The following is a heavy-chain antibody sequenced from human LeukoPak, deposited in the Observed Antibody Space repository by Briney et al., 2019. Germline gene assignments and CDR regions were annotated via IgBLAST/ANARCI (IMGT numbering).Heavy chain of an antibody. J-gene: IGHJ4*02. CDR3: ASSSSSSSTFDY. CDR1: GYSFTSYW. Sequence: KPGESLKISCKGSGYSFTSYWSGWVRQMPGKGLEWMRIIYPGDSDIRYSPSFQGQVTISADKSINTAYLQWSSLKASDTAMYYCASSSSSSSTFDYWGQGTLVTVSS. CDR2: IYPGDSDI. V-gene: IGHV5-51*03. D-gene: IGHD6-6*01.